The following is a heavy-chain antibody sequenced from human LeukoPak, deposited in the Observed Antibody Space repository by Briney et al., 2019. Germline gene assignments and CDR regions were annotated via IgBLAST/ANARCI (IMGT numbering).Heavy chain of an antibody. CDR1: GFTVTTNY. CDR2: IYYSGST. J-gene: IGHJ4*02. Sequence: AGGSLRLSCAASGFTVTTNYMSWVRQAPEKGLEWIGYIYYSGSTNYNPSLKSRVTISVDTSKNQFSLKLSSVTAADTAVYYCARGGYDVAPDYWGQGTLVTVSS. D-gene: IGHD5-12*01. CDR3: ARGGYDVAPDY. V-gene: IGHV4-59*02.